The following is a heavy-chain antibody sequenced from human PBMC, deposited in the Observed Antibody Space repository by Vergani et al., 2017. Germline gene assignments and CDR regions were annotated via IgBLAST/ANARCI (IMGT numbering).Heavy chain of an antibody. V-gene: IGHV4-34*01. CDR1: GGSFSGYY. Sequence: QVQLQQWGAGLLKPSETLSLTCAVYGGSFSGYYWSWIRQPPGKGLEWIGEINHSGSTNYNPSLKSRVTISVDTSKNQFSLKLSSVTAADTAVYYCARRVGYCSGGSCWNWFDPWGQGTLVTVSS. CDR2: INHSGST. D-gene: IGHD2-15*01. J-gene: IGHJ5*02. CDR3: ARRVGYCSGGSCWNWFDP.